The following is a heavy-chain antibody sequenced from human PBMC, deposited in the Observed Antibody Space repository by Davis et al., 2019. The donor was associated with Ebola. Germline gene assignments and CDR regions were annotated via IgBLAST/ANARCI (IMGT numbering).Heavy chain of an antibody. V-gene: IGHV3-33*01. D-gene: IGHD2-21*01. J-gene: IGHJ5*02. CDR3: ARDHPDNVGVYNWFDH. CDR1: GFTFSSYG. CDR2: IWSDGSNK. Sequence: SLKISCASSGFTFSSYGMHWVRQAPGKGLGWVAVIWSDGSNKYYADSVKGRFTISRDNSKNTLYLQMNSLSLEDTAVYYWARDHPDNVGVYNWFDHWGQGTLVTVSS.